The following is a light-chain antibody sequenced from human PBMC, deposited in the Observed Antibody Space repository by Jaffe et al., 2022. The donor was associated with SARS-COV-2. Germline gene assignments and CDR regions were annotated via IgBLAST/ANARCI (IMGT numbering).Light chain of an antibody. J-gene: IGKJ2*02. Sequence: EIVLTQSPGTLSLSPGERATLSCRASQTGTSNYLAWYQQKPGQPPRLLIYHASSRATGIPDRFSGSGSEIDFTLTITRLEPEDSAVYYCQQYGGSPSTFGQGTRLDVK. CDR3: QQYGGSPST. CDR2: HAS. CDR1: QTGTSNY. V-gene: IGKV3-20*01.